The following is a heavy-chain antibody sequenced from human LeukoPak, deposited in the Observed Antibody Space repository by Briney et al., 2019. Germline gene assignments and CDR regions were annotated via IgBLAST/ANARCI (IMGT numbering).Heavy chain of an antibody. CDR2: INHSGST. J-gene: IGHJ2*01. D-gene: IGHD5-18*01. CDR3: ARAPRGYSYGVTPDWYFDL. CDR1: GGSFSGYY. Sequence: PSETLSLTCAVYGGSFSGYYWSWIRQPPGKGLEWIGEINHSGSTNYNPSLKSRVTISVDTSKNQFSLKLSSVTAADTAVYYCARAPRGYSYGVTPDWYFDLWGRGTLVTVSS. V-gene: IGHV4-34*01.